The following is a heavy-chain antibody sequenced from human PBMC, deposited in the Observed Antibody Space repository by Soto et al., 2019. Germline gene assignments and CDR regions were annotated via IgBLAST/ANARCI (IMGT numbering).Heavy chain of an antibody. CDR1: GYSISSGYY. D-gene: IGHD5-12*01. CDR3: ARGNGIVARLIFDI. J-gene: IGHJ3*02. V-gene: IGHV4-38-2*01. Sequence: SQTLSLTCAVSGYSISSGYYWGWIRQPPGKGLEWIGSIYHSGSTYYNPSLKRRVTISVDTSKNQFSLKLSSVTAADTAVYYCARGNGIVARLIFDIWDRGTMVTVSS. CDR2: IYHSGST.